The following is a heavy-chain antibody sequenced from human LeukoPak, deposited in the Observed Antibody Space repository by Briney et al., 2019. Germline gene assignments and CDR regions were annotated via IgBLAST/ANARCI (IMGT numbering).Heavy chain of an antibody. Sequence: PGGSLRLSCAASGFTFDDYAMHWVRHAPGKGLEWVSGISWNSGSIGYADSVKGRFTISRDNAKNSLYLQMNSLRAEDTALYYCAKDRVRYCSSTSCYPDYWGQGTLVTVSS. V-gene: IGHV3-9*01. CDR2: ISWNSGSI. CDR1: GFTFDDYA. CDR3: AKDRVRYCSSTSCYPDY. D-gene: IGHD2-2*01. J-gene: IGHJ4*02.